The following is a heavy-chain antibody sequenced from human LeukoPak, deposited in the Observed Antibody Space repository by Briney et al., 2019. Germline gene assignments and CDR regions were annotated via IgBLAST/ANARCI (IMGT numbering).Heavy chain of an antibody. J-gene: IGHJ5*02. D-gene: IGHD3-3*01. V-gene: IGHV3-11*01. Sequence: GSLRLSCAASGFTFSDYYMSWIRQAPGQGLEWVSYISSSGSTIYYADSVKGRFTISRDNAKNSLYLQMNSLRAEDAAVYYCARENPGVGFPSERNWFDPWGQGTLVTVSS. CDR2: ISSSGSTI. CDR3: ARENPGVGFPSERNWFDP. CDR1: GFTFSDYY.